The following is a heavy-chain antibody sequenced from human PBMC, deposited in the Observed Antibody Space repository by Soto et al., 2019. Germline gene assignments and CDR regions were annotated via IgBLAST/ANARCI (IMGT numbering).Heavy chain of an antibody. CDR2: FYNGGTT. CDR3: ARDDSGRPATY. V-gene: IGHV4-59*01. CDR1: GDSIRNYY. D-gene: IGHD3-10*01. Sequence: SETLSLTCTVSGDSIRNYYWMWIRQPPGRGLEWIGFFYNGGTTNYNPSLKSRVTLSGDTSKNQFFLNLMSVTAADTAVYFCARDDSGRPATYWGQGILVTVSS. J-gene: IGHJ4*02.